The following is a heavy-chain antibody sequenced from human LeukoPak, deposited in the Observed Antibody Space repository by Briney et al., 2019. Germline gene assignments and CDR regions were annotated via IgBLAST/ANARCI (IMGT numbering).Heavy chain of an antibody. CDR2: IYYSGST. CDR1: GGSISSYY. CDR3: AALGYYGMDV. V-gene: IGHV4-59*01. Sequence: SETLSLTCTVSGGSISSYYWSWIRQPPGKGLEWIGYIYYSGSTNYNASLKSRVTISVDTSKNQFSLKLTSVTAAGTAVYYCAALGYYGMDVWGQGTTVAVSS. J-gene: IGHJ6*02.